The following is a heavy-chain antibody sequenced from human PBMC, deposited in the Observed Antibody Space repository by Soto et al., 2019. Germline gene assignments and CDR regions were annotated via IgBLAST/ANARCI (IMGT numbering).Heavy chain of an antibody. D-gene: IGHD2-15*01. J-gene: IGHJ6*02. V-gene: IGHV4-34*01. CDR2: INHSGST. Sequence: SETLSLTCAVYGGSFSGYYWSWIRQPPGKGLEWIGEINHSGSTNYNPSLKSRVTISVDTSKNQFSLKLSSVTAADTAVYYCARDKGRYCSGGSCYRPYYYYGMDVWGQGTTVTVSS. CDR1: GGSFSGYY. CDR3: ARDKGRYCSGGSCYRPYYYYGMDV.